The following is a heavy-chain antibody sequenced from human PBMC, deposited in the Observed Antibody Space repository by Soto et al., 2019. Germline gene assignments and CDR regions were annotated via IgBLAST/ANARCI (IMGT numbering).Heavy chain of an antibody. CDR1: GFTVSSNY. D-gene: IGHD2-15*01. CDR3: ARGGCSGGSCYSPWFDP. CDR2: IYSGGST. V-gene: IGHV3-53*04. J-gene: IGHJ5*02. Sequence: VQLVESGGGLVQPGGSLRLSCAASGFTVSSNYMSWVRQAPGKGLEWVSVIYSGGSTYYADSVKGRFTISRHNSKNTLYLQMNSLRAEDTAVYYCARGGCSGGSCYSPWFDPWGQGTLVTVSS.